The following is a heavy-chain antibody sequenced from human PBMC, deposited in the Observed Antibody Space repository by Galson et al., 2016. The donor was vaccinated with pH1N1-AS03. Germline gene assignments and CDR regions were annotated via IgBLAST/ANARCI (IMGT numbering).Heavy chain of an antibody. CDR1: GYSFAQYG. D-gene: IGHD2-15*01. CDR3: ARDLLRRGIADFEMNELRED. J-gene: IGHJ4*02. Sequence: SVKVSCKASGYSFAQYGITWVRQAPGQGLEWMGWMSACNGYIKYAANLQGRITMTRDTSTNTAYMELRSLRSDDTAMYFCARDLLRRGIADFEMNELREDWGQGTLVIVSS. V-gene: IGHV1-18*04. CDR2: MSACNGYI.